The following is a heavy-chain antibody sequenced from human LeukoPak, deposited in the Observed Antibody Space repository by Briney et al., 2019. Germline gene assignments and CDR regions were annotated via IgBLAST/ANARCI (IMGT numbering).Heavy chain of an antibody. V-gene: IGHV4-34*01. CDR2: INHSGST. J-gene: IGHJ4*02. Sequence: KSSETLSLTCAVYGGSFSGYYWSWIRQPPGKGLEWIGEINHSGSTNYNPSLKSRVTISVDTSKNQFSLKLSSVTAADTAVYYCARSTGYSSSWYPCYYFDYWGQGTLVTVSS. D-gene: IGHD6-13*01. CDR1: GGSFSGYY. CDR3: ARSTGYSSSWYPCYYFDY.